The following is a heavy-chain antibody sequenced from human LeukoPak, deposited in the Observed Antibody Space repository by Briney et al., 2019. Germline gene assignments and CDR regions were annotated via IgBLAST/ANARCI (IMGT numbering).Heavy chain of an antibody. CDR1: GNYW. D-gene: IGHD2/OR15-2a*01. CDR2: INSDGSWT. J-gene: IGHJ4*02. CDR3: VSFYEAY. Sequence: GGSLRLSCAASGNYWMHRVRQAPGKGLVWVSHINSDGSWTSCADSVKGRFTISKDNAKNTVYLQMNNLRAEDTAVYYCVSFYEAYWGQGTLVTVSS. V-gene: IGHV3-74*01.